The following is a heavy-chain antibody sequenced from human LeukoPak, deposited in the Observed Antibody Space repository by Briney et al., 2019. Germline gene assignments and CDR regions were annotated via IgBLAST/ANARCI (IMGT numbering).Heavy chain of an antibody. J-gene: IGHJ6*03. CDR3: ARALKCSGGSCYSYYYYYYMDV. CDR2: INPHSGGT. CDR1: GYTFTDYY. D-gene: IGHD2-15*01. V-gene: IGHV1-2*02. Sequence: ASVKVSCKASGYTFTDYYMHWVRQAPGQGLEWMGWINPHSGGTDHAQKFQGRVTMTRDTSISTAYMELSRLRSDDTAVYYCARALKCSGGSCYSYYYYYYMDVWGKGTTVTVSS.